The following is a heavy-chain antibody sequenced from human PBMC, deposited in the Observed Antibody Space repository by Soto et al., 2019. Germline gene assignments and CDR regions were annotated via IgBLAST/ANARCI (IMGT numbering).Heavy chain of an antibody. Sequence: EVQLVESGGGLVKPGGSLRLSCAASGFTFSSYSMNWVRQAPGKGLEWVSSISSSSSYIYYADSVKGRFTISRDNAKNSLYLQMNSLRAEDTAVYYCARGGIRFLEWLFHNTYFDYWGQGTLVTVSS. D-gene: IGHD3-3*01. V-gene: IGHV3-21*01. CDR3: ARGGIRFLEWLFHNTYFDY. CDR2: ISSSSSYI. CDR1: GFTFSSYS. J-gene: IGHJ4*02.